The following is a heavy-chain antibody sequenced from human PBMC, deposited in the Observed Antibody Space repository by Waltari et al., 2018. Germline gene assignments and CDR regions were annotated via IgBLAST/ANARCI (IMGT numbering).Heavy chain of an antibody. V-gene: IGHV1-69*05. CDR1: GGTFRSYD. CDR2: IIPIFGTA. Sequence: QVQLVQSGAEVKKPGSSVKVSCKASGGTFRSYDISWLRQAPGQGLEWMGGIIPIFGTANYAQKFQGRVTITTDESTSTAYMELSSLRSEDTAVYYCARPGDSGSSFDYWGQGTLVTVSS. J-gene: IGHJ4*02. CDR3: ARPGDSGSSFDY. D-gene: IGHD1-26*01.